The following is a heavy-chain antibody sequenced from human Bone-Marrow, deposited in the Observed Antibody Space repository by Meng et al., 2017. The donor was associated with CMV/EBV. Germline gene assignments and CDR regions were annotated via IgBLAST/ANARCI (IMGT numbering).Heavy chain of an antibody. D-gene: IGHD3-16*01. J-gene: IGHJ4*02. CDR3: ARDRGRYFDN. V-gene: IGHV3-66*02. Sequence: GESLKISCAASGFTVITTYMSWVRQAPGKELEWVSLIYSGGGIHYADSVKGRFTISRDNFTNTLYLQMRSLRPEDTAVYYCARDRGRYFDNWGQGTLVTVSS. CDR1: GFTVITTY. CDR2: IYSGGGI.